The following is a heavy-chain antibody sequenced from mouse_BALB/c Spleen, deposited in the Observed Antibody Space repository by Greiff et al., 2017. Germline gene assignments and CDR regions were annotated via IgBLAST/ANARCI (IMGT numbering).Heavy chain of an antibody. Sequence: EVKLVESGGGLVQPGGSRKLSCAASGFTFSSFGMHWVRQAPEKGLEWVAYISSGSSTIYYADTVKGRFTTSRDNPKNTLFLQMTSLRSEDTAMYYCASNYRYDDYFDYWGQGTTLTVSS. CDR1: GFTFSSFG. V-gene: IGHV5-17*02. CDR2: ISSGSSTI. J-gene: IGHJ2*01. CDR3: ASNYRYDDYFDY. D-gene: IGHD2-14*01.